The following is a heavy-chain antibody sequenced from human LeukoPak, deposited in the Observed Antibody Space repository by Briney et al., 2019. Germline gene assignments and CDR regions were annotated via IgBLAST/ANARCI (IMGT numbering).Heavy chain of an antibody. CDR2: ISSSSSYI. J-gene: IGHJ6*03. Sequence: GGSLRLSCAASGFTFSSYSMNWVRQAPGKGLEWVSSISSSSSYIYYADSVKGRFTISRDNAKNSLYLQMNSLRAEDTAVYYCARGSLLRFLEWLPDYYYYMDVWGKGTTVTVSS. V-gene: IGHV3-21*01. CDR3: ARGSLLRFLEWLPDYYYYMDV. CDR1: GFTFSSYS. D-gene: IGHD3-3*01.